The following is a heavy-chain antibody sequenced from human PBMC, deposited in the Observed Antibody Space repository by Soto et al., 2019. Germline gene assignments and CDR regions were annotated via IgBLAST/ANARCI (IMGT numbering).Heavy chain of an antibody. Sequence: QVQLQESGPGLVKPSETLSLTCTVSGGSMTTYYWGWIRQPPEKGLEWIGYINYSGNTKYNSSLKSRVTISVDTSKNQFSLKLTSVTAADTAVYYCARSYCRDGVRCNWFDPWGQGTLVTVSS. CDR2: INYSGNT. CDR1: GGSMTTYY. D-gene: IGHD2-15*01. J-gene: IGHJ5*02. V-gene: IGHV4-59*01. CDR3: ARSYCRDGVRCNWFDP.